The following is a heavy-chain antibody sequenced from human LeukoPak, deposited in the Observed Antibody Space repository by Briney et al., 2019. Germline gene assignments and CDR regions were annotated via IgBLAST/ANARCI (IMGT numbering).Heavy chain of an antibody. CDR1: GFTFSNAW. J-gene: IGHJ4*02. D-gene: IGHD3-10*01. Sequence: SGGSLRLSCAASGFTFSNAWMSWVRQAPGKGLEWVGRIKSKTDGGTRDYAAPVKGRFTISRDDSENTLYLQMNSLKTEDTAVYYCTPYYYGSENYYDYWAQGTLVTVSS. CDR3: TPYYYGSENYYDY. CDR2: IKSKTDGGTR. V-gene: IGHV3-15*01.